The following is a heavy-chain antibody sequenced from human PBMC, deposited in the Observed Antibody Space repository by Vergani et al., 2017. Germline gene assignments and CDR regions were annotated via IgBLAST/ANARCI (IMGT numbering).Heavy chain of an antibody. J-gene: IGHJ4*02. CDR3: ARDGWNRGMSTLDY. CDR1: GYTFTGYY. CDR2: INTNTGNP. V-gene: IGHV7-4-1*02. D-gene: IGHD1-1*01. Sequence: QVQLVQSGAEVKKPGASVKVSCKASGYTFTGYYMHWVRQAPGQGLEYMGWINTNTGNPTYAQGFTGRFVFSLDTSVTTAYLHISSLKAEDTAVYYCARDGWNRGMSTLDYWGQGTLVTVSS.